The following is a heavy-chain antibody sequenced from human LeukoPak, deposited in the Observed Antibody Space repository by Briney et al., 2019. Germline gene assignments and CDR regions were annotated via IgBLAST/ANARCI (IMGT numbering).Heavy chain of an antibody. V-gene: IGHV4-4*07. CDR2: IYTSGST. CDR3: ARDRYYYDSSGYPFDY. D-gene: IGHD3-22*01. Sequence: SETLSLTCTVAGGSISSYYGSWIRQPAGKGLEWIGRIYTSGSTNYNPSLKSRFTMSVDKSKNQFSLKLSSVTAADTAVYYCARDRYYYDSSGYPFDYWGQGTLVTVSS. J-gene: IGHJ4*02. CDR1: GGSISSYY.